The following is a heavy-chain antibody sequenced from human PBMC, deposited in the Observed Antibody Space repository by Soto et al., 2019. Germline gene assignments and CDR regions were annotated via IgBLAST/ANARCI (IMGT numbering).Heavy chain of an antibody. CDR3: VRDSSSWFYYYYGMDV. J-gene: IGHJ6*02. CDR1: GYIFTNFG. V-gene: IGHV1-18*01. Sequence: QVQLKKSGPEVRKPGASVRVSCKASGYIFTNFGISWVRQAPGHGLEWMGWISGYNDNTHYAQKLQGRVSMTTDTSTGTAYMDLRSLRSDDTANYYCVRDSSSWFYYYYGMDVWGQGTTVTVSS. CDR2: ISGYNDNT. D-gene: IGHD6-13*01.